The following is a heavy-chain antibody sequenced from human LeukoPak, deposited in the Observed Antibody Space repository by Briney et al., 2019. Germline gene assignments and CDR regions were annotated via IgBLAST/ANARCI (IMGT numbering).Heavy chain of an antibody. CDR3: ASGYYDYVWGSYRYGPDY. D-gene: IGHD3-16*02. Sequence: ASVKVSCKASGYTFTGYYMHWVRQAPGQGLEWMGWINPNSGGTNYAQKFQGRVTMTRDTSISTAYMELSRLRSDDTAVYYCASGYYDYVWGSYRYGPDYWGQGTLVTVSS. J-gene: IGHJ4*02. CDR1: GYTFTGYY. V-gene: IGHV1-2*02. CDR2: INPNSGGT.